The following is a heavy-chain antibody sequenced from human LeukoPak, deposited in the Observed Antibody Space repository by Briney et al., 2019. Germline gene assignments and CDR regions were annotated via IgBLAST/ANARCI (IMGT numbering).Heavy chain of an antibody. V-gene: IGHV3-21*01. J-gene: IGHJ4*02. CDR2: ISSSSSYI. D-gene: IGHD1-7*01. CDR3: ARDGTAPLFDY. CDR1: GFTLSSYS. Sequence: GGSLRLSCAASGFTLSSYSMNWVRQAPGKGLEWVSSISSSSSYIYYADSVKGRFTISRDNTKNSLYLQMNSLRAEDTAVYYCARDGTAPLFDYWGQGTLVTVSS.